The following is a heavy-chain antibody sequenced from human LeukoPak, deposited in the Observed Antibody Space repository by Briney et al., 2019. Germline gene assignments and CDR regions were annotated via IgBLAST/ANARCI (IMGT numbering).Heavy chain of an antibody. V-gene: IGHV3-7*01. J-gene: IGHJ4*02. CDR1: GFTFDDYW. CDR3: ARDSVWGVLYDY. Sequence: SGGSLRLSCAASGFTFDDYWMSWVRQAPGKRLEWVANIKEDGSEKNYVDSVKGRFIISRDNTKNSLYLQMNSLRDDDTAVYYCARDSVWGVLYDYWGQGTLVTVSS. CDR2: IKEDGSEK. D-gene: IGHD3-10*01.